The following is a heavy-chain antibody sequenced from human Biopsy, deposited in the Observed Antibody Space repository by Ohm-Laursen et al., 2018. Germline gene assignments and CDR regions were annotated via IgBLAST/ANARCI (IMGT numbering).Heavy chain of an antibody. CDR1: GDSIATFNYY. J-gene: IGHJ4*02. CDR2: IFYSGTT. Sequence: SDTLSLTCSVSGDSIATFNYYWGWVRQPPGKGLEWLATIFYSGTTYFSRTLESRLTISQDTSSNQFSLRLKYVTAADTGVYYCARIYFYGLGSSDYFFDSWGQGTLVTVS. V-gene: IGHV4-39*01. CDR3: ARIYFYGLGSSDYFFDS. D-gene: IGHD3-10*01.